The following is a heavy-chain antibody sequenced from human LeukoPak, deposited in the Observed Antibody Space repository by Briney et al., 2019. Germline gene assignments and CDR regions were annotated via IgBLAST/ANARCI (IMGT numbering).Heavy chain of an antibody. V-gene: IGHV3-30*03. J-gene: IGHJ4*02. Sequence: GRSLRLSCAASGFTFSSYGMHWVRQAPGKGLEWVAVISYDGSNKYYADSVKGRFTISRDNSKNTLYLQMNSLRAEDTAVYYCATYSGAHHKTFDDWGQGTLVTVSS. CDR2: ISYDGSNK. CDR3: ATYSGAHHKTFDD. D-gene: IGHD1-26*01. CDR1: GFTFSSYG.